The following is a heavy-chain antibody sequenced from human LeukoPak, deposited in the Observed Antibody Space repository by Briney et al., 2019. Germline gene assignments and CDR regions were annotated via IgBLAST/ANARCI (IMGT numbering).Heavy chain of an antibody. CDR1: GFTFSRYT. CDR3: ATLQATSIGGFGPFDY. CDR2: ISGDSKYI. Sequence: GGSLRLSCAGSGFTFSRYTFNWVRQAPGRGLEWVSAISGDSKYIYYTDSVKGRFTISRDNAKNSVFLQMNSLRVEDTAVYYCATLQATSIGGFGPFDYWGQGTLVTVSS. V-gene: IGHV3-21*01. D-gene: IGHD3-10*01. J-gene: IGHJ4*02.